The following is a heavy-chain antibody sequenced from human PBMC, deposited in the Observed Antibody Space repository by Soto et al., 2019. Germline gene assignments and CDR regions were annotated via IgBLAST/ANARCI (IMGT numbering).Heavy chain of an antibody. D-gene: IGHD6-19*01. J-gene: IGHJ6*02. Sequence: VQLLESGGGLLQPGGSLRLSCAASGFTFSTYAMTWVRQAPGKGPEWVSSVSGSGGNTLYADSVKGRFTISRDNSKNTLYPQKNSLRAGDPALYYCSKGRAPSGWYPPYYDGMDVWGQGTTVIVSS. V-gene: IGHV3-23*01. CDR2: VSGSGGNT. CDR1: GFTFSTYA. CDR3: SKGRAPSGWYPPYYDGMDV.